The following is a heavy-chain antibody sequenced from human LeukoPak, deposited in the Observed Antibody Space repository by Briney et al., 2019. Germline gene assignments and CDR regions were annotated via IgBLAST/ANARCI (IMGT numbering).Heavy chain of an antibody. CDR2: LSAYNGNT. Sequence: GASVTVSSKASGYTFTSYVITWMRHAPLQGLEWMGLLSAYNGNTNYTHKPLCRVTMTTDPSTSTAYMELRRLTSADTAVYYCARDYSRDCSSTSCYPGNWFDPWGQGTLVTVSS. J-gene: IGHJ5*02. D-gene: IGHD2-2*01. V-gene: IGHV1-18*01. CDR1: GYTFTSYV. CDR3: ARDYSRDCSSTSCYPGNWFDP.